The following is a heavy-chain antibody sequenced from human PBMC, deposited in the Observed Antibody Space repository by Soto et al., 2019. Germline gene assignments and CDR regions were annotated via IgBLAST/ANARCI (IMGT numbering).Heavy chain of an antibody. D-gene: IGHD4-17*01. CDR3: AHPRGYGVFDAVDI. V-gene: IGHV3-23*01. CDR1: GFIFSTYA. Sequence: VGSLRLSCAASGFIFSTYAMNWVRQAPGKGLECVSAISNTGGSTFYAESVRGRFTIPRDNSINTLYLQMTSLRTEDTAVYYCAHPRGYGVFDAVDIWGQGTMVTVSS. CDR2: ISNTGGST. J-gene: IGHJ3*02.